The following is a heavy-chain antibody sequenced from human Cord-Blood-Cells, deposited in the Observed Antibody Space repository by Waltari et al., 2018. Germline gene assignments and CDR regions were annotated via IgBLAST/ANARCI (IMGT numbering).Heavy chain of an antibody. CDR1: GFTFSSYG. D-gene: IGHD6-13*01. Sequence: QVQLVESGGGVVQPGRSLRLSCAASGFTFSSYGMHWVRQAPGKGLEWVAGIWYDGSNKYYADSVKGRFTISRDNSKNTLYLQMNSLRAEDTAVYYCARESRIAAAAFDIWGQGTMVTVSS. CDR2: IWYDGSNK. J-gene: IGHJ3*02. V-gene: IGHV3-33*01. CDR3: ARESRIAAAAFDI.